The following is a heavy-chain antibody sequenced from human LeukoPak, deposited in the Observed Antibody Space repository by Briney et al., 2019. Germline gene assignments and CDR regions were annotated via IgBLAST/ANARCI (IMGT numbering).Heavy chain of an antibody. V-gene: IGHV1-18*01. CDR1: GYTFTSYG. Sequence: GASVKVSCKASGYTFTSYGISWVRQAPGQGLEWMGWISAYNGNTNYAQKLQGRVTMTTDTSTSTAYMELRSLRSDDTAVYYCARDVLRFLEWSHDAFDIWGQGTMVTVSS. J-gene: IGHJ3*02. CDR2: ISAYNGNT. D-gene: IGHD3-3*01. CDR3: ARDVLRFLEWSHDAFDI.